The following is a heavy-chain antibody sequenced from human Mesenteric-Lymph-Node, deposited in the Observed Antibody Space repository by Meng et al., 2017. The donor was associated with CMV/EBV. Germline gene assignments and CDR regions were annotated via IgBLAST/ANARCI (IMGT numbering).Heavy chain of an antibody. CDR3: ATEPKDIVVVVAGLDFDY. J-gene: IGHJ4*02. CDR2: IYYSGST. D-gene: IGHD2-15*01. CDR1: ISSSSYY. Sequence: ISSSSYYWGWIRQPPGKGLEWIGSIYYSGSTYYNPSLKSRVTISVDTSKNQFSLKLSSVTAADTAVYYCATEPKDIVVVVAGLDFDYWGQGTLVTVSS. V-gene: IGHV4-39*01.